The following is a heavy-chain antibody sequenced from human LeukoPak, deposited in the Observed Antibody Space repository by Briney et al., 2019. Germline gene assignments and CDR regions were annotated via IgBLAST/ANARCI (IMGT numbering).Heavy chain of an antibody. CDR2: INPKSGGT. J-gene: IGHJ6*02. Sequence: GASVKVSCKASGYTFTGYHMHWVRQAPGQGLEWMGWINPKSGGTNYAQNFQGRVTMTRDTSISTAYMELRSLRSDDTAVYYCARVYMLPCFDWSSSGMDVWGQGTTVAVSS. D-gene: IGHD3-9*01. CDR1: GYTFTGYH. CDR3: ARVYMLPCFDWSSSGMDV. V-gene: IGHV1-2*02.